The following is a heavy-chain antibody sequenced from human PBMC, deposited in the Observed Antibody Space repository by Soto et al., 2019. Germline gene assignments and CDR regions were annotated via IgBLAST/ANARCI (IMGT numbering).Heavy chain of an antibody. D-gene: IGHD6-6*01. Sequence: VESVNISCKGSGDSFAIYSISWVRQMPGKGLEWMGRIDPSDSYTNYSPSFQGHVTISADKSISTAYLQWSSLKASDTAMYYCARRATYSSSTISPYGMDVWGQGTTVPVSS. CDR3: ARRATYSSSTISPYGMDV. J-gene: IGHJ6*02. CDR2: IDPSDSYT. V-gene: IGHV5-10-1*01. CDR1: GDSFAIYS.